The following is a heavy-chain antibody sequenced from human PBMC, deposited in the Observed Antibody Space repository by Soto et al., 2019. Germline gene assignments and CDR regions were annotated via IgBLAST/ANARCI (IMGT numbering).Heavy chain of an antibody. CDR3: ARATGIISWFDP. D-gene: IGHD2-15*01. Sequence: XSVKVSCKASVYTFTSYGISWVRQAPGQGLEWMGWISAYNGNTNYAQKLQGRVTMTTDTSTSTAYMELRSLRSDDTAVYYCARATGIISWFDPWGQGTLVTVSS. CDR2: ISAYNGNT. CDR1: VYTFTSYG. V-gene: IGHV1-18*04. J-gene: IGHJ5*02.